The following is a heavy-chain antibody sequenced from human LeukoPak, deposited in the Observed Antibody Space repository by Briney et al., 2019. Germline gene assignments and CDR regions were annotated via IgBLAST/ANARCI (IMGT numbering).Heavy chain of an antibody. V-gene: IGHV3-15*01. Sequence: GGSLRLSCAASGFTFSNAWLNWVRQAPGKGLEWFGHIKSKTDGGTTDYEAPVKCRLTISRDDSKNTLFLQMNSLKTEDTAVYYCTLPWGSGSYYDYWGQGTLVTVSS. J-gene: IGHJ4*02. CDR1: GFTFSNAW. CDR3: TLPWGSGSYYDY. D-gene: IGHD3-10*01. CDR2: IKSKTDGGTT.